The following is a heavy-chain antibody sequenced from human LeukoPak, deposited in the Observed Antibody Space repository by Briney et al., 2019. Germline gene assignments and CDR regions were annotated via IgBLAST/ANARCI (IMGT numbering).Heavy chain of an antibody. CDR2: ISGSGGST. Sequence: GGSLRLSCAASGFTFSNYAMSWVRQAPGKGLEWVSAISGSGGSTYYADSVKGRFTISRDNSKNTLYLQMNSLRAEDTAVYYCAKDPPPWYYYDSSGYYDAFDIWGQGTMVTVSS. D-gene: IGHD3-22*01. J-gene: IGHJ3*02. V-gene: IGHV3-23*01. CDR1: GFTFSNYA. CDR3: AKDPPPWYYYDSSGYYDAFDI.